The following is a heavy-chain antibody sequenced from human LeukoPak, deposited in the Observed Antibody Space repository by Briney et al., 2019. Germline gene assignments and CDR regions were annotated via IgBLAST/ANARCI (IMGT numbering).Heavy chain of an antibody. CDR2: IYYSGST. V-gene: IGHV4-31*03. D-gene: IGHD5-24*01. Sequence: SETLSLTCTVSGGSISSGGYYWSWIRQHPGKGLEWIGYIYYSGSTYYNPSLKSRVTISVGTSKSQFSLKLSSVTAADTAVYYCARDRRDGYNYGANEIDYWGQGTLVTVSS. CDR3: ARDRRDGYNYGANEIDY. J-gene: IGHJ4*02. CDR1: GGSISSGGYY.